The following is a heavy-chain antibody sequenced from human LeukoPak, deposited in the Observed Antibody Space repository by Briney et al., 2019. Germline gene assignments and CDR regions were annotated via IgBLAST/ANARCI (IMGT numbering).Heavy chain of an antibody. CDR3: ARDPRTADYGMDV. CDR1: GYTFTGYY. J-gene: IGHJ6*02. V-gene: IGHV1-2*02. Sequence: GASVKVSCKASGYTFTGYYMHWVRRAPGQGLEWMGWINPNSGGTNYAQKFQGRVTMTRDTSISTACMELSRLRSDDTAVYYCARDPRTADYGMDVWGQGTTVTVSS. CDR2: INPNSGGT. D-gene: IGHD2-8*02.